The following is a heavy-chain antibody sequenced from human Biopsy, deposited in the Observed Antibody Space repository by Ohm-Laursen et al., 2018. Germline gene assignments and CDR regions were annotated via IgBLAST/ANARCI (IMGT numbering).Heavy chain of an antibody. D-gene: IGHD3-3*01. V-gene: IGHV4-34*01. CDR3: ARARAYSDFWGGPKDY. J-gene: IGHJ4*02. Sequence: SETLSLTWAVSSGSISGNYWGWIRQPPGKGLEWMGEINHTGSTKYNPSPMSRVTISIDTSNSQFSLKLTSVTAADTAVYFCARARAYSDFWGGPKDYWGQGILVTVSS. CDR1: SGSISGNY. CDR2: INHTGST.